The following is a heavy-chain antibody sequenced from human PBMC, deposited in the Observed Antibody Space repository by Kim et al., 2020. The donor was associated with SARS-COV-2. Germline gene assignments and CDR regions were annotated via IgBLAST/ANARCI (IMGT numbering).Heavy chain of an antibody. D-gene: IGHD2-2*01. CDR3: AGDKDCSSTSCYLYYYYGMDV. CDR2: ISSSSSTI. J-gene: IGHJ6*02. Sequence: GGSLRLSCAASGFTFSSYSMNWVRQAPGKGLVWVSYISSSSSTIYYADSVKGRFTISRDNAKNSLYLQMNSLRDEDTAVYYCAGDKDCSSTSCYLYYYYGMDVWGQGTTVTVSS. V-gene: IGHV3-48*02. CDR1: GFTFSSYS.